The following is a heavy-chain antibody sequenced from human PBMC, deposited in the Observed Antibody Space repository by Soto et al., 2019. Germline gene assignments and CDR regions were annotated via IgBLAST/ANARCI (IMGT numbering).Heavy chain of an antibody. V-gene: IGHV4-59*08. CDR3: ARHNYGSGSTYFDY. CDR2: IYYSGST. CDR1: GGSISSYY. Sequence: PSETLSLTCTVSGGSISSYYWSWIRQPPGKGLEWIGYIYYSGSTNYNPSLKSRVTISVDTSKNQFSLKVNSMTAADTAVYYCARHNYGSGSTYFDYWGQGTLVTVSS. J-gene: IGHJ4*02. D-gene: IGHD3-10*01.